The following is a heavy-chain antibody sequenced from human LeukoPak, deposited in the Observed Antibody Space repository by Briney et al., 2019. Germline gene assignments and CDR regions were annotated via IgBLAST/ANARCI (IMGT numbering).Heavy chain of an antibody. Sequence: GGSLRLSCAASGFTFSSYGMHWVRQAPGKGLEWVAVIWYDGSNKYYADSVKGRFTISRDNSKNTLYLQMNSLRAEDTAVYYCAKGYSSGWYFGRLDYWGQGTLVTVSS. CDR3: AKGYSSGWYFGRLDY. J-gene: IGHJ4*02. V-gene: IGHV3-33*06. CDR1: GFTFSSYG. D-gene: IGHD6-19*01. CDR2: IWYDGSNK.